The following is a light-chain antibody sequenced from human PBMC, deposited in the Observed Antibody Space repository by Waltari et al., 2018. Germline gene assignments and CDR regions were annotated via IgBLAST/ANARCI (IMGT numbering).Light chain of an antibody. J-gene: IGLJ3*02. V-gene: IGLV1-47*01. CDR2: RNN. CDR3: STWDDSLGGPV. Sequence: QPVLTQPPSASGTPGQRVTISCSGSSSNIGINSIYWFQQLPGTAPKLLIFRNNRWPSGVPDRFSGYKSGTSASLAISGLQSEDEADYYCSTWDDSLGGPVFGGGTKLTVL. CDR1: SSNIGINS.